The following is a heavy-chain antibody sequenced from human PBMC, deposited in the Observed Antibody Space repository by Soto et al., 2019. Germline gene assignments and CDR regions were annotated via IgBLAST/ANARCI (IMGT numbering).Heavy chain of an antibody. Sequence: QLQLQESGSGLVKPSQTLSLTCAVSNGSISSGGYSWSWIRQPTGKGLGWIGYIYHGGSTFYNPSLKSRVTISVDRSKNQFSLKLSSVTAADTAVYYCARGGYYDSSGSDGFDIWGQGTMVTVSS. CDR2: IYHGGST. D-gene: IGHD3-22*01. CDR1: NGSISSGGYS. CDR3: ARGGYYDSSGSDGFDI. J-gene: IGHJ3*02. V-gene: IGHV4-30-2*01.